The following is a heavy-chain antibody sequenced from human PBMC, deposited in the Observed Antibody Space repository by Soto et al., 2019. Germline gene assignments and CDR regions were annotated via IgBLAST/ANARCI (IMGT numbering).Heavy chain of an antibody. CDR2: MNPSGDRT. D-gene: IGHD4-17*01. CDR1: GYTFSSSY. J-gene: IGHJ6*02. CDR3: ALASFGDYHFDYGLDV. Sequence: QVQLMQSGTEVKEPGASVNLSCKASGYTFSSSYIHWVRQAPGQGLEWMGIMNPSGDRTNYAQNFQGRVTMTRDTATSTVYMELRSLTSDDTAIYYCALASFGDYHFDYGLDVWGQGTKV. V-gene: IGHV1-46*01.